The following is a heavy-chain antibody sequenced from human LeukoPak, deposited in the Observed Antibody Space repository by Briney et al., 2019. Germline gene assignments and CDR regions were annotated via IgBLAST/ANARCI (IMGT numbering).Heavy chain of an antibody. J-gene: IGHJ4*02. CDR1: GGSISSSNSY. CDR2: IYYSGNT. D-gene: IGHD5-12*01. Sequence: SETLSLTCTVSGGSISSSNSYWGWIRQPPGKGLEWIGSIYYSGNTYYNASLKSQVSISIDTSKNQFSLKLTSVTAADTAVYYCARGPSGYHNIGGQGTLVTVSS. V-gene: IGHV4-39*01. CDR3: ARGPSGYHNI.